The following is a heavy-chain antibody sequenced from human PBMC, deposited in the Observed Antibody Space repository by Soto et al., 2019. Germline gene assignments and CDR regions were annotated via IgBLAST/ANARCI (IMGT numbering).Heavy chain of an antibody. J-gene: IGHJ3*02. D-gene: IGHD3-22*01. CDR2: VYYSGTT. V-gene: IGHV4-61*01. Sequence: SETLSLTCSVSGGSVSDKTYYWSWIRQPPGKRLEWIGYVYYSGTTNYNPSLKSRVTISVDTSKNQFSLKLSSVTAADTAVYYCAGWRTYYYDSSRLDAFDIWGQGTMVT. CDR1: GGSVSDKTYY. CDR3: AGWRTYYYDSSRLDAFDI.